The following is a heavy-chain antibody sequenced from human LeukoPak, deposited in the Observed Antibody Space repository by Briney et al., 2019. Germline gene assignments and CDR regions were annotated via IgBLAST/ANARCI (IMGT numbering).Heavy chain of an antibody. CDR2: IIPILGIA. CDR1: GYTFTGYY. V-gene: IGHV1-69*04. Sequence: ASVKVSCKASGYTFTGYYMHWVRQAPGQGLEWMGRIIPILGIANYAQKFQGRVTITADKSTSTAYMELSSLRSEDTAVYYCARDPTPGYCSGGSCYSPYYYYGMDVWGQGTTVTVSS. J-gene: IGHJ6*02. CDR3: ARDPTPGYCSGGSCYSPYYYYGMDV. D-gene: IGHD2-15*01.